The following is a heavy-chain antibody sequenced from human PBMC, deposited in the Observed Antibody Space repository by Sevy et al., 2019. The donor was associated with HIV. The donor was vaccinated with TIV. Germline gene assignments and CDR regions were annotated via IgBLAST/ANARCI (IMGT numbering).Heavy chain of an antibody. J-gene: IGHJ4*02. V-gene: IGHV3-72*01. CDR3: ATHAGIAAAGRVFDY. CDR2: TRNKADGYTT. CDR1: GFTFSDHY. Sequence: GGFLRLSCVASGFTFSDHYMEWVRQAPGKGLEWVGRTRNKADGYTTDYAASVKGRFTISRDECKISLYVQMNSLKAVDTAVYYCATHAGIAAAGRVFDYWGQGTLVTVSS. D-gene: IGHD6-13*01.